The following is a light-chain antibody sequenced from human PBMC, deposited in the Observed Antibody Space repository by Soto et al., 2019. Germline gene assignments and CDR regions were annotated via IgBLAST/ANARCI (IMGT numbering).Light chain of an antibody. J-gene: IGKJ4*01. CDR3: QQYYNTPLT. CDR1: QSVLSSSNNKNY. V-gene: IGKV4-1*01. Sequence: DIVMTQSPXXXXVSLGERXTINCKSSQSVLSSSNNKNYLVWYQQKPGQPPKLLIYWASTRDSGVPDRFSGSGSGTDFTLTISSLQAEDVAVYYCQQYYNTPLTFGGGTKVDIK. CDR2: WAS.